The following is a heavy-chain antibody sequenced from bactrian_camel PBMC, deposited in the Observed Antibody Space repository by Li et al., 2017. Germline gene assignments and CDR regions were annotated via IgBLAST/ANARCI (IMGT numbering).Heavy chain of an antibody. Sequence: HVQLVESGGGSVQGGGSLRLSCAASGDTYSSYCMGWFRQAPGKEREGVAAIDSDGSTSYADSVKDRFTISKDNAKNTLYLQMNRLKFEDTAMYYCAAALAVGNDCYDLLVLGANYWGQGTQVTVS. CDR3: AAALAVGNDCYDLLVLGANY. CDR2: IDSDGST. J-gene: IGHJ4*01. V-gene: IGHV3S55*01. CDR1: GDTYSSYC. D-gene: IGHD5*01.